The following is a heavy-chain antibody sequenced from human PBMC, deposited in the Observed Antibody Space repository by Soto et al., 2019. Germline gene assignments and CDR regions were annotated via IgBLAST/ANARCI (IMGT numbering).Heavy chain of an antibody. Sequence: QLVQSGAEVKKPGASVKVSCKASGYRFSNYDISWVRQAPGQGLEWMAWISAHNGNKNYAEKFQGRVATTTDTSTRTAYMEARTLKTDDTAVYYCARGLLAYFGMDVWGQATTVTVS. CDR3: ARGLLAYFGMDV. D-gene: IGHD2-15*01. V-gene: IGHV1-18*01. CDR1: GYRFSNYD. CDR2: ISAHNGNK. J-gene: IGHJ6*02.